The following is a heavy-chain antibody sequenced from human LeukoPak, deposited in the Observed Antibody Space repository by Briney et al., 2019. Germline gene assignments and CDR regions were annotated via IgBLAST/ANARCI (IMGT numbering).Heavy chain of an antibody. CDR1: GFTFSSYW. Sequence: PGGSLRLSCAASGFTFSSYWMHWVRQAPGKGLVWVSRINIDGSTSNYADSVKGRFTISRDNAKNAVYLQMSSLRVEDTAVYYCARASALATPPFAYWGKGTLVTVSS. J-gene: IGHJ4*02. CDR3: ARASALATPPFAY. D-gene: IGHD5-12*01. CDR2: INIDGSTS. V-gene: IGHV3-74*01.